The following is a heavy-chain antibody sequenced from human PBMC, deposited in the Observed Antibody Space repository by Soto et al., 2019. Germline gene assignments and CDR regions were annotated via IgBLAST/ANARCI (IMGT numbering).Heavy chain of an antibody. CDR3: AAGPNYDFRNPDDFDL. CDR2: IVVGSGNT. CDR1: GFTFTSSP. Sequence: SVNVSCKASGFTFTSSPVRWVRQARGQRLEWIGWIVVGSGNTNYAQKFQERVTITRDMSTSTAYMELSSLRSEDTAVYYCAAGPNYDFRNPDDFDLWGQGTMITVSS. J-gene: IGHJ3*01. V-gene: IGHV1-58*01. D-gene: IGHD3-3*01.